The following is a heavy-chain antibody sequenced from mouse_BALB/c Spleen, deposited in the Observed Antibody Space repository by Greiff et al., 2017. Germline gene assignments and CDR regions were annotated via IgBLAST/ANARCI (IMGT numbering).Heavy chain of an antibody. CDR3: ARRSWDGGFYYYAMDY. V-gene: IGHV1S135*01. J-gene: IGHJ4*01. D-gene: IGHD4-1*01. CDR2: IDPYNGGT. Sequence: VQLKESGPELVKPGASVKVSCKASGYAFTSYNMYWVKQSHGKSLEWIGYIDPYNGGTSYNQKFKGKATLTVDKSSSTAYMHLNSLTSEDSAVYYCARRSWDGGFYYYAMDYWGQGTSVTVSS. CDR1: GYAFTSYN.